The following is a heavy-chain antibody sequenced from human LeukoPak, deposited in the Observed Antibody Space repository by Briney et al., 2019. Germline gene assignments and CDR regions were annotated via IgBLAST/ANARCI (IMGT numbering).Heavy chain of an antibody. J-gene: IGHJ6*02. Sequence: GGSLRLSCVASGFTFSSFWMSWVRQTPGKGLEWVSYISSSSSYTNYADSVKGRFTISRDNAKNSLYLQMNSLRAEDTAVYYCARVYSSSLDVWGQGTTVTVSS. CDR3: ARVYSSSLDV. CDR1: GFTFSSFW. D-gene: IGHD6-19*01. CDR2: ISSSSSYT. V-gene: IGHV3-11*05.